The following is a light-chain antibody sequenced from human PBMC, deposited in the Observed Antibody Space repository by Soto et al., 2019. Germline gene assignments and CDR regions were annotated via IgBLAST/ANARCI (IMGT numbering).Light chain of an antibody. CDR2: GNS. CDR3: PSYASSLSGYV. J-gene: IGLJ1*01. Sequence: QSVLTQPPSVSGAPGQRVTISCTGSSSNIGAGYDVQWYQQLPGTAPKLLIYGNSNRPSGVPDRFSGSKSGTSASLAITGLQAEDESDYYCPSYASSLSGYVFGTGTKVTVL. CDR1: SSNIGAGYD. V-gene: IGLV1-40*01.